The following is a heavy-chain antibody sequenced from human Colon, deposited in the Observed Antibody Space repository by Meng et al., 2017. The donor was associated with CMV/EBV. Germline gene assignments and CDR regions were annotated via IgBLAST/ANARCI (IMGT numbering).Heavy chain of an antibody. CDR1: GFAFNEYY. D-gene: IGHD3-16*01. CDR2: ITSSGSTR. J-gene: IGHJ4*02. Sequence: GESLKISCAASGFAFNEYYMSWIRQAPGKELEWVSCITSSGSTRYYADSVKGRITISRDNAKNTVHLEMNSLRDGDTAVYYCAKDWGTGPYYFDNWGQGTLVTVSS. CDR3: AKDWGTGPYYFDN. V-gene: IGHV3-11*04.